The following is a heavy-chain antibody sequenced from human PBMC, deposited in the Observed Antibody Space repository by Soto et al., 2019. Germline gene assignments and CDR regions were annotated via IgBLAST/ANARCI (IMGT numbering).Heavy chain of an antibody. V-gene: IGHV4-30-2*01. CDR2: ISQSGST. J-gene: IGHJ6*02. D-gene: IGHD3-3*01. Sequence: QLQLQESGSGLVKPSQTLSLTCAVSGVSISSDGYSWSWIRQPPGKGLEWIGFISQSGSTYYNPSLKSRGTMSVDRSKNQFSLKLTSVTAADTAVYYCARAYDEFWTSYHYGMDVWGQGTTVTVSS. CDR1: GVSISSDGYS. CDR3: ARAYDEFWTSYHYGMDV.